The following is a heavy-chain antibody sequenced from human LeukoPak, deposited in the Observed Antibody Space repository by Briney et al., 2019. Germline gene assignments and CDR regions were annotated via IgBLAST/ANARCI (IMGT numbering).Heavy chain of an antibody. Sequence: ASVKVSCKASGYTXTGYYMHXVXXXXGQXXXXXGXXSPXXGNTXSAQKXXGRVTMTTDTSTTTAYMELRSLRSDDTAVYYCAREGDGRSGEVRAFDIWGQGTMVTVSS. J-gene: IGHJ3*02. CDR3: AREGDGRSGEVRAFDI. CDR2: XSPXXGNT. CDR1: GYTXTGYY. V-gene: IGHV1-18*04. D-gene: IGHD3-16*01.